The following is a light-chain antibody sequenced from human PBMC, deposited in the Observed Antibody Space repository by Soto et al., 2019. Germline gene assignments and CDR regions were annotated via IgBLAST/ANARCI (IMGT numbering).Light chain of an antibody. CDR2: GAS. Sequence: EIVMTQSPATLSVSPGERATLSCRASQSVSSNLAWYQQKPGQAPRLLIYGASTRATGIPARFSGSGSGTEFTLTISSLQSEDFPVYYFQQYNNWWWTFGQGTKVEIK. V-gene: IGKV3-15*01. J-gene: IGKJ1*01. CDR3: QQYNNWWWT. CDR1: QSVSSN.